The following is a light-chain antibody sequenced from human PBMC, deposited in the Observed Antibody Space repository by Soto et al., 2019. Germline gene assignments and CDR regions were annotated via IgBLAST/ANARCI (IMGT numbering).Light chain of an antibody. CDR2: GNS. CDR3: QCYDNSLSAVV. J-gene: IGLJ2*01. Sequence: QSVLTQPPSVSGAPGQRVTISCTGSSSNIGAGYDVHWYQQLPGTAPKLLIYGNSNRPSGVPDRFSGSKSGTSASLAITGLQAEDETDYYCQCYDNSLSAVVFGGGTKLTVL. CDR1: SSNIGAGYD. V-gene: IGLV1-40*01.